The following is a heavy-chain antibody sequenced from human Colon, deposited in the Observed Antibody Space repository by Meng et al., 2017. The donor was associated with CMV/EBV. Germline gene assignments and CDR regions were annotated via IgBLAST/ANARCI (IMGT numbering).Heavy chain of an antibody. CDR2: IYYNDDE. CDR3: IYRCCSYDYYGLDV. V-gene: IGHV2-5*01. CDR1: GFSLTDHAVG. D-gene: IGHD2-15*01. Sequence: SGPTLVKPTQTLTLTCTFSGFSLTDHAVGVGRIRQPPGKAPEWLALIYYNDDERYSPSLRSRLTITKDLSKNHVILTMTNMDPVDTATYYCIYRCCSYDYYGLDVWGQGTTVTVSS. J-gene: IGHJ6*02.